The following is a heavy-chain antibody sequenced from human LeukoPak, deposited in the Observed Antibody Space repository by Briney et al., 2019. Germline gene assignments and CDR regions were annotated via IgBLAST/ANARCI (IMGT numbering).Heavy chain of an antibody. J-gene: IGHJ4*02. Sequence: SETLSLTCAVYGGSFSGYYWSWIRQPPGKGLEWIGEINHSGSTNYNPSLKSRVTISVDTSKNQFSLKLSSVTAADTAVYYCARDRVQIWHYVGTFDVWGQGALVTVSS. CDR3: ARDRVQIWHYVGTFDV. V-gene: IGHV4-34*01. D-gene: IGHD1-7*01. CDR2: INHSGST. CDR1: GGSFSGYY.